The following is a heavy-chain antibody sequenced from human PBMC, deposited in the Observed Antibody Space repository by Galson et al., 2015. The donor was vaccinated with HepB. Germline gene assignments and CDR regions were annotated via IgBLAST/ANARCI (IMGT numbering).Heavy chain of an antibody. Sequence: CAISGDSVSSNSAAWNWIRQSPSRGLEWLGRTYYRSKWYNDYAVSVKSRITINPDTSKNQFSLQLDSVTPEDTAVYYCARSTLPTYYYDSSGYYTAYYYYYGMDVWGQGTTVTVSS. CDR2: TYYRSKWYN. CDR1: GDSVSSNSAA. D-gene: IGHD3-22*01. V-gene: IGHV6-1*01. J-gene: IGHJ6*02. CDR3: ARSTLPTYYYDSSGYYTAYYYYYGMDV.